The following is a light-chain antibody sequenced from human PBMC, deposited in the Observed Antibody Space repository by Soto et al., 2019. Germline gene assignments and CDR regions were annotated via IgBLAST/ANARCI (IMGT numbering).Light chain of an antibody. CDR1: NIESKS. CDR3: QVWDISSDQYL. Sequence: SYALTQHPSVSVAPGQTARITCWGNNIESKSVHWYQQRPGQAPVLVLYDDGNRPSGIPERLSGSNSGSTATLTISSVEASDEADYFCQVWDISSDQYLFGPGTKVTVL. CDR2: DDG. V-gene: IGLV3-21*02. J-gene: IGLJ1*01.